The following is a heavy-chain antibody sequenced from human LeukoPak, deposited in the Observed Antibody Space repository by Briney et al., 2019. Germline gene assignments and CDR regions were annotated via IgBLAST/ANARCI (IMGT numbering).Heavy chain of an antibody. V-gene: IGHV3-23*01. D-gene: IGHD1-26*01. Sequence: GGSLRLSCAASGFTFSSYAMSWVRQAPGKGLDWVASISGSGGTTYYADSVKGRFTISRDTSKNTPYLQSNSRRAQATAVYYLAKRLYAELPNCDCYYGMDVWGEGGTVTLS. CDR1: GFTFSSYA. J-gene: IGHJ6*01. CDR2: ISGSGGTT. CDR3: AKRLYAELPNCDCYYGMDV.